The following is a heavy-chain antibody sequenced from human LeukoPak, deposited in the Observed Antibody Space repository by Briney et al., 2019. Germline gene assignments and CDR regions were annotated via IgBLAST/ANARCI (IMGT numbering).Heavy chain of an antibody. CDR1: GFTFSSYA. V-gene: IGHV3-23*01. D-gene: IGHD6-6*01. CDR2: ISGSGGST. CDR3: AKRVDYSSSSGGYFDY. J-gene: IGHJ4*02. Sequence: GGSLRLSCAASGFTFSSYAMSWVRQAPGKGLEWVSAISGSGGSTYYADSVKGRFTISRDNSKNTLYLQMNSLRAEDTAVYYCAKRVDYSSSSGGYFDYWGQGTLVTVSS.